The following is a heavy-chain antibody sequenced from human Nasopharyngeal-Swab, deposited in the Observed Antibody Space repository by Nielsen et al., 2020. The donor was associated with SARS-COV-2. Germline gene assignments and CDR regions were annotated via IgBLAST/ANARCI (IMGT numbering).Heavy chain of an antibody. CDR2: ISYDGSNK. CDR3: ARGPGDGMDV. V-gene: IGHV3-30-3*01. Sequence: WIRQPPGKGLEWGAGISYDGSNKYYADSVKGRFTISRDNSKNTLYLQMNSLRAEDTALYYCARGPGDGMDVWGQGTTVTVSS. J-gene: IGHJ6*02. D-gene: IGHD3-10*01.